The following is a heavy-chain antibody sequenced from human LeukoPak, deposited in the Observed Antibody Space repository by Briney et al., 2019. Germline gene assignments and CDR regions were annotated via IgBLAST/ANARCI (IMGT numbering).Heavy chain of an antibody. J-gene: IGHJ4*02. Sequence: ASVKISCKAFGYTFTSYDINWVRQATGQGLEWMGWMNPNSGNTGYAQKFQGRVTMTRNTSISTAYMELSSLRSEDTAVYYCARGGGYSYGNSDFDYWGQGTLVTVSS. CDR2: MNPNSGNT. D-gene: IGHD5-18*01. CDR1: GYTFTSYD. V-gene: IGHV1-8*01. CDR3: ARGGGYSYGNSDFDY.